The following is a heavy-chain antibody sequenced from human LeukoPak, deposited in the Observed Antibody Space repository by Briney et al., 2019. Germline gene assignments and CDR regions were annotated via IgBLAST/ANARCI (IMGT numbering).Heavy chain of an antibody. V-gene: IGHV3-74*01. CDR1: GFTFSSYA. CDR3: TRTGYRHGMDV. D-gene: IGHD3-16*02. J-gene: IGHJ6*02. CDR2: TSTDGSTT. Sequence: GGSLRLSCAASGFTFSSYAMSWVRQAPGKGLVWVSSTSTDGSTTVYGDSVKGRFTISRDNGKNTLDLQLNSLRVEDTAVYFCTRTGYRHGMDVWGQGTTVTVSS.